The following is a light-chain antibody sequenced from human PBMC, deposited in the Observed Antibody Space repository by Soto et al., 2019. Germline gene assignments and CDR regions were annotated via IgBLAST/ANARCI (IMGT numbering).Light chain of an antibody. CDR1: QGISNY. V-gene: IGKV1D-8*01. J-gene: IGKJ1*01. CDR3: QQYSSFPRT. CDR2: AAS. Sequence: VIWMTQSPSLLSASTGDRVTISCRMSQGISNYLAWYQQKPGKAPELLIYAASTLQSGVPSRFSGSGSGTDFTLTISCLQSEDFATYYCQQYSSFPRTFGQGTKVEIK.